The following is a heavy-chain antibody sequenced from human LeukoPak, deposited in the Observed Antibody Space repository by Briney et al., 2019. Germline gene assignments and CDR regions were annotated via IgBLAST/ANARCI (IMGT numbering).Heavy chain of an antibody. D-gene: IGHD3-16*02. J-gene: IGHJ3*02. CDR2: FDPEDGET. CDR1: VYTLTELS. Sequence: GASVNVSCKASVYTLTELSMHWVRQAPGKGLEWMGGFDPEDGETIYAQKFQGRVTITADESTSTAYMELSSLRSEDTAVYYCARARSLTLYVWGSYHNPEGGHDAFDIWGQGTMVTVSS. CDR3: ARARSLTLYVWGSYHNPEGGHDAFDI. V-gene: IGHV1-24*01.